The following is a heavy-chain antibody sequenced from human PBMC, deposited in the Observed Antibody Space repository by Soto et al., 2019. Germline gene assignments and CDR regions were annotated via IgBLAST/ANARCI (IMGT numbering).Heavy chain of an antibody. CDR3: ARTGLLWFGELSAFDI. CDR1: GGSLSSYY. Sequence: SETLSLTCTVSGGSLSSYYWCWIRQPPGKGLEWIGYIYYSGSTNYNPSLKSRVTISVDTSKNQFSLTLSSVTAADTAVYYCARTGLLWFGELSAFDIWGQGTMVTVSS. J-gene: IGHJ3*02. D-gene: IGHD3-10*01. V-gene: IGHV4-59*01. CDR2: IYYSGST.